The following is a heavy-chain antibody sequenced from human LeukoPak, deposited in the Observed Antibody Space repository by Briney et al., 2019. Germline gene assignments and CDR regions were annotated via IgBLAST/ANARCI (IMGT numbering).Heavy chain of an antibody. CDR2: IYTSGST. CDR3: ARGVPAAINYYYYYMDV. J-gene: IGHJ6*03. Sequence: SETLSLTCTVSGGSISSYYWSWIRQPAGKGLEWIGRIYTSGSTNYNPSLKSRVTMSVDTSKNQFSLKLSSVTAADTAVYYCARGVPAAINYYYYYMDVWGKGTTVTVSS. V-gene: IGHV4-4*07. D-gene: IGHD2-2*01. CDR1: GGSISSYY.